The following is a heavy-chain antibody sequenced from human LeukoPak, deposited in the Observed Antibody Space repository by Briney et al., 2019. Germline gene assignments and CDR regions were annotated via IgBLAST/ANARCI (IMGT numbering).Heavy chain of an antibody. CDR2: ISYDGSNK. J-gene: IGHJ4*02. CDR1: GFTFSSYA. Sequence: GGSLRLSCAASGFTFSSYAMHWVRQAPGKGLEWVAVISYDGSNKYYADSVKGRFTISRDNSKNTLYLQMSSLRAEDTAIYYCARDPRWFGEGDGVWYFDYWGQGTLVTVSS. CDR3: ARDPRWFGEGDGVWYFDY. D-gene: IGHD3-10*01. V-gene: IGHV3-30-3*01.